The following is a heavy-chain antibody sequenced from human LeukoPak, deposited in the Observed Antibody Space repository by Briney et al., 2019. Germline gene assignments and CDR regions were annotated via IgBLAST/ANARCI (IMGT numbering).Heavy chain of an antibody. CDR2: INTDGNTR. D-gene: IGHD3-22*01. J-gene: IGHJ4*02. CDR3: VRDMGYYDKV. V-gene: IGHV3-74*01. CDR1: GFTFSSYW. Sequence: GGSLRLSCAASGFTFSSYWMHWVRQAPGKGLVWVSRINTDGNTRDYADSVKGRFTISRDNAKNTLYLQMNSLRADDTAVYYCVRDMGYYDKVWGQGTLVTVSS.